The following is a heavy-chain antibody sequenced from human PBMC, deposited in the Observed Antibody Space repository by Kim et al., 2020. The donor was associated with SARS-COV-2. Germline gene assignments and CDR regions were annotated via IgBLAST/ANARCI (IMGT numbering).Heavy chain of an antibody. V-gene: IGHV3-9*01. CDR3: AKNYGDYSFHDAFDI. CDR1: GFTFDDYA. D-gene: IGHD4-17*01. Sequence: GGSLRLSCAASGFTFDDYAMHWVRQAPGKGLEWVSGISWNSGSIGYADSVKGRFTISRDNAKNSLYLQMNSLRAEDTALYYCAKNYGDYSFHDAFDIWG. J-gene: IGHJ3*02. CDR2: ISWNSGSI.